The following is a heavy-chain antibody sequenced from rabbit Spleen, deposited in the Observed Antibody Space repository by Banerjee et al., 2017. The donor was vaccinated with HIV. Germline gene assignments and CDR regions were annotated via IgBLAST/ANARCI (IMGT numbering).Heavy chain of an antibody. J-gene: IGHJ4*01. V-gene: IGHV1S40*01. Sequence: QSLEESGGDLVQPGASLTLACKASGFSFSDRDVMCWVRQAPGKGLQWIACINTYTGKPVYATWPKGRFTISRTSSTTVTLQMTSLTAADTATYFCARDLASVVGWNFNLWGPGTLVTVS. CDR3: ARDLASVVGWNFNL. CDR1: GFSFSDRDV. D-gene: IGHD3-1*01. CDR2: INTYTGKP.